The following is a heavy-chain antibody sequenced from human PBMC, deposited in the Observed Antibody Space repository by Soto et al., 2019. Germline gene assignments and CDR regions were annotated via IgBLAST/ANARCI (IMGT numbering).Heavy chain of an antibody. V-gene: IGHV1-18*04. Sequence: QVQLVQSGAEVKKPGASVKVSCKASGYTFTSYGVSWVRQAPGQGLEWMGWISGYNGNTNYAQKLQGRATMTTDTSTSTAYMELRSLRSDDTAVYYCSRAGKYYYGSGSPYYSGMDVWGQGITVTVSS. CDR3: SRAGKYYYGSGSPYYSGMDV. CDR1: GYTFTSYG. D-gene: IGHD3-10*01. J-gene: IGHJ6*02. CDR2: ISGYNGNT.